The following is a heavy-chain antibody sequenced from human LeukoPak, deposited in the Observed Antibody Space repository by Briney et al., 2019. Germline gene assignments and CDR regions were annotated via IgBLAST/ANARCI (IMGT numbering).Heavy chain of an antibody. CDR3: ARDQGTSVTAMVGGHFDY. CDR2: ISGSGGST. CDR1: GFTFSSYA. J-gene: IGHJ4*02. D-gene: IGHD4-17*01. V-gene: IGHV3-23*01. Sequence: GGSLRLSCAASGFTFSSYAMSWVRQAPGKGLEWVSAISGSGGSTYYADSVKGRFTISRDNSKNTLFLQMNSLTAEDTAVYYCARDQGTSVTAMVGGHFDYWGPGTLVTVSS.